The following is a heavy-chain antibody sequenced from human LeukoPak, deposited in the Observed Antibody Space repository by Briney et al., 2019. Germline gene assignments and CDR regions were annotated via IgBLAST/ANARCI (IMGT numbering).Heavy chain of an antibody. D-gene: IGHD3-22*01. V-gene: IGHV3-23*01. Sequence: AGGSLRLSCAASGFTFSSYAMSWVRQAPGKGLEWVSAISGSGGNTYYADSVNGRFTISRDYSKNTLYLQMNSLRAEDTAVYYCAKPYSSAYLGYFDYWGQGTLVTVSS. CDR1: GFTFSSYA. CDR3: AKPYSSAYLGYFDY. J-gene: IGHJ4*02. CDR2: ISGSGGNT.